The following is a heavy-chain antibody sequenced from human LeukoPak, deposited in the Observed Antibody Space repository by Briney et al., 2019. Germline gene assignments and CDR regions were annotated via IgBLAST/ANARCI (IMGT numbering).Heavy chain of an antibody. CDR1: GFTFSNAW. CDR2: IKSKTDRGTT. Sequence: GGSLRLSCAASGFTFSNAWMSWVRQAPGKGLEWVGRIKSKTDRGTTDYAAPVKGRLTISRDDSKNTLYLQMNSLKTEDTAVYYCTTGSGSSGYRSAFDIWGQGTMVTVSS. CDR3: TTGSGSSGYRSAFDI. J-gene: IGHJ3*02. D-gene: IGHD3-22*01. V-gene: IGHV3-15*01.